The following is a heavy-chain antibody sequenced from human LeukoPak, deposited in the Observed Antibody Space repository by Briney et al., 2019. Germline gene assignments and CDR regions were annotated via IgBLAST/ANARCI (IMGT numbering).Heavy chain of an antibody. Sequence: GGSLRLSCAASGFTFSSYSMNWVRQAPGKGLEWVSYISSSSSTIYYADSVKGRFTISRDNAKNSLYLQMNSLRAEDTAVYYCARVLSDYYDSSGYLDYWGQGTLVTVSS. CDR3: ARVLSDYYDSSGYLDY. J-gene: IGHJ4*02. D-gene: IGHD3-22*01. CDR2: ISSSSSTI. CDR1: GFTFSSYS. V-gene: IGHV3-48*01.